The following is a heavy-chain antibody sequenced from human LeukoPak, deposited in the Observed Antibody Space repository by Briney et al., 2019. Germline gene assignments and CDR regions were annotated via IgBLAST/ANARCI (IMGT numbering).Heavy chain of an antibody. CDR1: GFSLTTSGVG. J-gene: IGHJ4*02. CDR2: IYWEDDE. V-gene: IGHV2-5*02. Sequence: SGPTLVNPTQTLTLTCTFSGFSLTTSGVGVGWIRQPSGKALEWLALIYWEDDERYSPSLKSRLTITKDTSKNQVVLTMTNMDPVDTATYYCTRAYYYGSGSHYYFDYWGQGTLVTVSS. CDR3: TRAYYYGSGSHYYFDY. D-gene: IGHD3-10*01.